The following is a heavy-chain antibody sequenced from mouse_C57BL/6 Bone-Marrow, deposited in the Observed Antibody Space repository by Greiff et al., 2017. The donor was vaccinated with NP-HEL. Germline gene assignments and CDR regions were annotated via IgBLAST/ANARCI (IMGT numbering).Heavy chain of an antibody. Sequence: QVQLQQSGAELARPGASVKLSCKASGYTFTSYGISWVKQSTGQGLEWIGEIYPRSGNTYYNEKFKGKATLTADKSSSTAYMELRSLTSEDSAVYFCARGGLLWLRRGAWFAYWGQGTLVTVSA. CDR1: GYTFTSYG. D-gene: IGHD2-2*01. CDR3: ARGGLLWLRRGAWFAY. J-gene: IGHJ3*01. CDR2: IYPRSGNT. V-gene: IGHV1-81*01.